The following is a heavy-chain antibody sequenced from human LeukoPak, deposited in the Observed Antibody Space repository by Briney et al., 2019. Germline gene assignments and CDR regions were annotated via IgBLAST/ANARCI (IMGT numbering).Heavy chain of an antibody. D-gene: IGHD3-10*01. J-gene: IGHJ4*02. V-gene: IGHV3-23*01. CDR3: AKDRDVLLWFGELLYFDY. Sequence: PGGSLRLSCAASGFTFSSYAMTWVRQAPGKGLEWVSTISGSGGSTYYADSVKGRFTISRDSSKNTLYLQMNSLRAEDTAVYYCAKDRDVLLWFGELLYFDYWGQGTLVTVSS. CDR2: ISGSGGST. CDR1: GFTFSSYA.